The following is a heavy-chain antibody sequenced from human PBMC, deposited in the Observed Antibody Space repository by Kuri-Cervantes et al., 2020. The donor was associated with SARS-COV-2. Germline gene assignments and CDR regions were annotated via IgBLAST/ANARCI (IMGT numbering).Heavy chain of an antibody. Sequence: GGSLRLSCAASGFTFSSYAMSWVRQAPGKGLEWVSAISGSGGSTYYADSVKGRFTISRDNSKNTLYLQMDSLRAEDTAVYYCAKLGRGSYDFWSGYYEEEWYNWFDPWGQGNLVTVSS. J-gene: IGHJ5*02. CDR2: ISGSGGST. CDR1: GFTFSSYA. CDR3: AKLGRGSYDFWSGYYEEEWYNWFDP. V-gene: IGHV3-23*01. D-gene: IGHD3-3*01.